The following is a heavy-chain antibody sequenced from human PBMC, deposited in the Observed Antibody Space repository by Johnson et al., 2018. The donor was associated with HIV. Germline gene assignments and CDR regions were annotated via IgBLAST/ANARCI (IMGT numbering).Heavy chain of an antibody. V-gene: IGHV3-20*04. J-gene: IGHJ3*01. CDR2: INWNGGST. D-gene: IGHD2-21*02. CDR1: GFTFDDYG. Sequence: VQLVESGGGVVRPGGSLRLSCAASGFTFDDYGMSWVRQAPGKGLEWVSGINWNGGSTGYADSVKGRFTISRDNAKNSLYLQMNSLRAEDTALYYCARGGGAYCGSDCLRTFDVWGQGTVLTVS. CDR3: ARGGGAYCGSDCLRTFDV.